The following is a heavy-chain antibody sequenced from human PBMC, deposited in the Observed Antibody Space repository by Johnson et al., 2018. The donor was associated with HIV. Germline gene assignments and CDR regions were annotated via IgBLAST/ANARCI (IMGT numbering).Heavy chain of an antibody. CDR1: GFTFSSYG. V-gene: IGHV3-30*03. CDR3: ARAHDAFDI. J-gene: IGHJ3*02. Sequence: QVQLVESGGGLVQPGGSLRLSCAASGFTFSSYGMHWVRQAPGKGLEWVAVISSDGSNKYYAASVKGRFTISRDNSKNTLYLQMNSLRAEDTAVYYCARAHDAFDIWGQGTMVTVSS. CDR2: ISSDGSNK.